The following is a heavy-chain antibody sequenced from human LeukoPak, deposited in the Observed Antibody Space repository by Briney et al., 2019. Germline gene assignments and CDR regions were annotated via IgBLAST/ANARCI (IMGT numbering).Heavy chain of an antibody. D-gene: IGHD3-10*01. CDR1: GFTFSSYS. CDR2: ISSSSSTI. CDR3: ARCAYYAPPYYFDY. J-gene: IGHJ4*02. Sequence: GGSLRLSCAASGFTFSSYSMNWVRQAPGKGLEWVSYISSSSSTIYYADSVKGRFTISRDNAKNSLYLQMNSLRAEDTALYYCARCAYYAPPYYFDYWGQGTLVTVSS. V-gene: IGHV3-48*04.